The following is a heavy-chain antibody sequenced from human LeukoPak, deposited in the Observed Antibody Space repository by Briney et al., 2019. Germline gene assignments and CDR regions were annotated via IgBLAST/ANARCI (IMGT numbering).Heavy chain of an antibody. D-gene: IGHD3-22*01. V-gene: IGHV4-34*01. Sequence: PETLSLTCAVYGGSFSGYYWSWIRQLPGKGLEWIGSIYHSGSTYYDPSLKSRVTISVDTSKNQFSLKLSSVTAADTAVYYCARGFDSSGYYNWGQGTLVTVSS. CDR3: ARGFDSSGYYN. CDR1: GGSFSGYY. J-gene: IGHJ4*02. CDR2: IYHSGST.